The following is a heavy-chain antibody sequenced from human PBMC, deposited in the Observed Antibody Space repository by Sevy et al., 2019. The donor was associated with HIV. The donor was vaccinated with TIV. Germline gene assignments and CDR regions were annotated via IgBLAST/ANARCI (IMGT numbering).Heavy chain of an antibody. CDR1: GGSISSYY. J-gene: IGHJ5*02. Sequence: SETLSLTCTVSGGSISSYYWSWIRQPPGKGLEWIGYIYYSGSTNYNPSLKSRVTISVDTSKNQFSLKLSSVTAAETAVYYCARDAAYCSGGSCYSMSWFDPWGQGTLVTVSS. V-gene: IGHV4-59*01. CDR2: IYYSGST. CDR3: ARDAAYCSGGSCYSMSWFDP. D-gene: IGHD2-15*01.